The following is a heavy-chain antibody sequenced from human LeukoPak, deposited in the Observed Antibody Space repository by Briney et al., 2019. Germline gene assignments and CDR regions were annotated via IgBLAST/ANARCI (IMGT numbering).Heavy chain of an antibody. D-gene: IGHD1-26*01. CDR1: GGSISSYY. J-gene: IGHJ4*02. CDR2: IYYSGST. V-gene: IGHV4-59*12. Sequence: PSETLSLTCTVSGGSISSYYWSWIRQPPGKGLEWIGYIYYSGSTSYNPSLKSRVTISVDTSKNQFSLNLNSVTAADTAVYYCARDQSSGIDYWGQGTLVTVSS. CDR3: ARDQSSGIDY.